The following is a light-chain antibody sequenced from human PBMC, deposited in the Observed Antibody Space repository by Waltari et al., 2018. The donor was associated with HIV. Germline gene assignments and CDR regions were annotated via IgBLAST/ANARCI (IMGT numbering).Light chain of an antibody. Sequence: DIVMTQSPLSLPFTPGEPASISCRSSQSLLHSDGYNSLDWYLQKPGQSPQLLIYSGSNRASGVPDRFSGSGSGTDFTLKISRVEAEDVGVYYCMQALQTPRTFGQGTKVEIK. J-gene: IGKJ1*01. CDR3: MQALQTPRT. CDR2: SGS. V-gene: IGKV2-28*01. CDR1: QSLLHSDGYNS.